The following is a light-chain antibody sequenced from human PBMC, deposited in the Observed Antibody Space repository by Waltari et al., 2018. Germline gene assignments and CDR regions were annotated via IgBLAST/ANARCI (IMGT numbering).Light chain of an antibody. V-gene: IGLV3-19*01. CDR2: GKQ. Sequence: SSELTQDPDVSVALGQTVRITCRGDSLRNYFATWYQQKPGQAPVVVIYGKQFRPPGIPERFSGSGSGDTVSLTITGAQAEDEADYYCNSRDSSDDHVVFGGGTKLTVL. J-gene: IGLJ2*01. CDR3: NSRDSSDDHVV. CDR1: SLRNYF.